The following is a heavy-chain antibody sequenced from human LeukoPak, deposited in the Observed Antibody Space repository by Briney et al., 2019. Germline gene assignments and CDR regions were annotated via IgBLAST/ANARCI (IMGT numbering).Heavy chain of an antibody. CDR3: AKGFDFWSGYAPADAFDI. CDR1: GFTFSSYA. Sequence: GGSLRLSCAASGFTFSSYAMSWVRQAPGKGLEWVSAISGSGGSTYYADSVKGRFTISRDISKNTLYLQMNSLRAEDTAVYYCAKGFDFWSGYAPADAFDIWGQGTMVTVSS. V-gene: IGHV3-23*01. J-gene: IGHJ3*02. D-gene: IGHD3-3*01. CDR2: ISGSGGST.